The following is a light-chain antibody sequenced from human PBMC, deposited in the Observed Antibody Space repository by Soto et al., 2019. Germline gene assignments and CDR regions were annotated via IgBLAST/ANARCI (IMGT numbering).Light chain of an antibody. CDR1: QSVGSN. V-gene: IGKV3-15*01. Sequence: EIVMTQSPATLSVSPGERATLSCRASQSVGSNLAWYQQKPGQAPRLLIHGASTRAPGFPARFSGSGSGTDFTLTISSLEPEDLAVYYCQQRSNWPITFGQGTRLEIK. CDR3: QQRSNWPIT. J-gene: IGKJ5*01. CDR2: GAS.